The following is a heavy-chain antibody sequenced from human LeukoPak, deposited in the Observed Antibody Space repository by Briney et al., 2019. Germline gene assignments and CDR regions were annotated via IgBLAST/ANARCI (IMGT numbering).Heavy chain of an antibody. V-gene: IGHV3-21*01. J-gene: IGHJ5*02. CDR3: TRDPYSYGSNWFDP. CDR1: GFTFSTCN. CDR2: IGTSSSYI. Sequence: GGSLRLSCAVSGFTFSTCNIHWVRQAPGKGLEWVSSIGTSSSYIYYADSVKGRFTISRDNAKNSLYLQMNSLRAEDTAVYYCTRDPYSYGSNWFDPWGQGTLVTVSS. D-gene: IGHD5-18*01.